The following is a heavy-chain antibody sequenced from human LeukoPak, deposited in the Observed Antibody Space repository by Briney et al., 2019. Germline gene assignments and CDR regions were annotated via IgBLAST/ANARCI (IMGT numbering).Heavy chain of an antibody. V-gene: IGHV3-74*01. Sequence: GGSLRLSCAASGFTFSTYWMHWVRQGPGKGLVWVSRINSDGTTTNYADSVKGRFTISRDNAKNTLYLQMNSLRAEDTAVYYCASDRVTTEYCGQGTLVTVSS. J-gene: IGHJ4*02. CDR1: GFTFSTYW. CDR3: ASDRVTTEY. D-gene: IGHD4-17*01. CDR2: INSDGTTT.